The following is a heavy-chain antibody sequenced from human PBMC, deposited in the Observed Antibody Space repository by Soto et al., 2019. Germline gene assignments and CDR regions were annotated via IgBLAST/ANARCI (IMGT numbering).Heavy chain of an antibody. Sequence: PGESLKISCKGSGYSFTSYWISWVRQMPGKGLGWMGRIDPSDSYTNYSPSFQGHVTISADKSISTAYLQWSSLKASDTAMYYCASLRGIAAAGTLYYYYGMDVWGQGTTVTVSS. CDR1: GYSFTSYW. CDR3: ASLRGIAAAGTLYYYYGMDV. J-gene: IGHJ6*02. V-gene: IGHV5-10-1*01. CDR2: IDPSDSYT. D-gene: IGHD6-13*01.